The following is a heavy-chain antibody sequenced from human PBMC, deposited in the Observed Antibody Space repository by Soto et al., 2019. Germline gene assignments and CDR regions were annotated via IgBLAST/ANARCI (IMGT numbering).Heavy chain of an antibody. V-gene: IGHV6-1*01. CDR2: TYYRSKWYN. CDR1: GDSVSSNSAA. CDR3: ARSKRYFDWLLKRYYGMDV. J-gene: IGHJ6*02. Sequence: SQTLSLTCAISGDSVSSNSAAWNWIRQSPSRGLEWLGRTYYRSKWYNDYAVSVKSRITINPDTSKNQFSLQLNSVTPEDTAVYYCARSKRYFDWLLKRYYGMDVWGQGTTVTVSS. D-gene: IGHD3-9*01.